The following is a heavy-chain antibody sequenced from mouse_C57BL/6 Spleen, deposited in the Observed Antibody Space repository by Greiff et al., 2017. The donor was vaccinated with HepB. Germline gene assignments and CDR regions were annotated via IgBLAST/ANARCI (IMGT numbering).Heavy chain of an antibody. CDR1: GYTFTSYW. D-gene: IGHD1-1*01. CDR2: IDPSDSYT. Sequence: QVQLQQPGAELVKPGASVKLSCKASGYTFTSYWMHWVKQRPGQGLEWIGEIDPSDSYTNYNQKFKGKSTLTVDKSSSTAYMQLSSLTSEDSAVYYCARTYYGSSFDYWGQGTTLTVSS. J-gene: IGHJ2*01. V-gene: IGHV1-69*01. CDR3: ARTYYGSSFDY.